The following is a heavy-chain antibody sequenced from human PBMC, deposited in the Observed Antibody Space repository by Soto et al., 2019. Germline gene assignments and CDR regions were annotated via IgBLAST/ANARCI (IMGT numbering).Heavy chain of an antibody. Sequence: LRLSCAASGFTFSSYAMHWVRQAPGKGLEWVAVISYDGSNKYYADSVKGRFTISRDNSKNTLYLQMNSLRAEDTAVYYCARAHLKIVLMVYAIDDYWGQGTLVTVSS. CDR3: ARAHLKIVLMVYAIDDY. D-gene: IGHD2-8*01. CDR1: GFTFSSYA. CDR2: ISYDGSNK. V-gene: IGHV3-30-3*01. J-gene: IGHJ4*02.